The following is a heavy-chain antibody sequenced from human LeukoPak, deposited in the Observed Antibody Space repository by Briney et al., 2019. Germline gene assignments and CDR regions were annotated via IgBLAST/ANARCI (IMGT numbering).Heavy chain of an antibody. CDR3: ARGRRSYCSGGSCLVYFDY. V-gene: IGHV1-2*02. D-gene: IGHD2-15*01. J-gene: IGHJ4*02. CDR2: INPNSGGT. CDR1: GYTFTGYY. Sequence: ASVKVSCKASGYTFTGYYMHWVRQAPGQGLEGVGWINPNSGGTNYAQKFQGRVTMTRDTSISTAYMELSRLRSDDTAVYYCARGRRSYCSGGSCLVYFDYWGQGTLVTVSS.